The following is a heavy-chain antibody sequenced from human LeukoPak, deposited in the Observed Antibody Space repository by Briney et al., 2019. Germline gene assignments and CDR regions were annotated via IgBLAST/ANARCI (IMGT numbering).Heavy chain of an antibody. J-gene: IGHJ5*02. D-gene: IGHD3-9*01. Sequence: GGSLRLSCAASGFTFSSYAMTWMRQAPGEGLEWVSTISGSGGTTYYADSVKGRFTISRDNSKNTLYLQMNSLRADDTAVYYCAKGKNGTGYLNWFDPWGEGTLVTVSS. CDR1: GFTFSSYA. CDR3: AKGKNGTGYLNWFDP. V-gene: IGHV3-23*01. CDR2: ISGSGGTT.